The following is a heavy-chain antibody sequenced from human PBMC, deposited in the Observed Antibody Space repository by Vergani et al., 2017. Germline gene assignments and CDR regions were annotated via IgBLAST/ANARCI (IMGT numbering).Heavy chain of an antibody. J-gene: IGHJ6*04. CDR2: ISSSSSTI. V-gene: IGHV3-48*01. CDR3: ARAQYDTWDV. Sequence: VHLVESGGGVVQPGRSLRLSCVVSGFTSSYYGMHWVRQAPGKGLEWVSYISSSSSTIYYADSVKGRFTISRDNAKNSLYLQMNSLRAEDTAVYYCARAQYDTWDVWGKGTTVTVSS. CDR1: GFTSSYYG. D-gene: IGHD2/OR15-2a*01.